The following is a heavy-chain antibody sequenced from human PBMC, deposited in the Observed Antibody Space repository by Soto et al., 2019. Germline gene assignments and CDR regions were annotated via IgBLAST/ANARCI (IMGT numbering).Heavy chain of an antibody. CDR1: GFTFSNYD. V-gene: IGHV3-48*01. CDR3: ARDLNRFDP. CDR2: ISSSSSII. Sequence: GGSLRLSCAASGFTFSNYDMNWVRQAPGKGLEWVSYISSSSSIIYYADSVKGRFTISRDNAKNSLYLQINSLRAEDTAVYYCARDLNRFDPWGQGTLVTVSS. J-gene: IGHJ5*02.